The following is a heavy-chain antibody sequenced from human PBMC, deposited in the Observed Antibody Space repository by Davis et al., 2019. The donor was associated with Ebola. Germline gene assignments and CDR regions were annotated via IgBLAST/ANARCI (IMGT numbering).Heavy chain of an antibody. CDR3: ARLPLYSGCYFSFDS. V-gene: IGHV1-18*01. D-gene: IGHD1-26*01. J-gene: IGHJ4*02. CDR1: GYNFASHA. CDR2: INPYDGNT. Sequence: ASVKVSCKASGYNFASHALCWVRQAPGRGLEWVAYINPYDGNTNYGQNFQGRVTVTTDTSTSTGYIELRSLRSDDTAIYYCARLPLYSGCYFSFDSWGQGTQVTVSS.